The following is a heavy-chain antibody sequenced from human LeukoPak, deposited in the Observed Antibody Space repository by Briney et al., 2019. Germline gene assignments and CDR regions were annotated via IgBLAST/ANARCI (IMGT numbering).Heavy chain of an antibody. V-gene: IGHV3-30*18. J-gene: IGHJ4*02. CDR2: ISYDGSNK. Sequence: GGSLRLSCAASGFTFSSYGMHWVRQAPGKGLEWVAVISYDGSNKYYADSVKGRFTISRDNSKNTLYLQMNSLRAEDTAVYYCAKDRLTIFYYFDYWGQGIPVTVSS. CDR3: AKDRLTIFYYFDY. CDR1: GFTFSSYG. D-gene: IGHD3-9*01.